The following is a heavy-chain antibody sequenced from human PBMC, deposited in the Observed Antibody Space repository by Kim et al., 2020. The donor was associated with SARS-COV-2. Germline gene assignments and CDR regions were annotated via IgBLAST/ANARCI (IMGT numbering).Heavy chain of an antibody. V-gene: IGHV3-7*04. J-gene: IGHJ5*02. Sequence: QDRRAKYLVGPVKGRFSISRDNAKNSLFLQMNSLRAEDTAVYYCVRGIPSAWGQGTLVTVSS. CDR3: VRGIPSA. CDR2: QDRRAK. D-gene: IGHD2-21*01.